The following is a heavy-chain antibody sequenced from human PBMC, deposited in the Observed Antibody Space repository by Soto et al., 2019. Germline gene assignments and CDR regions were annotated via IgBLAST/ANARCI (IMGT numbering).Heavy chain of an antibody. V-gene: IGHV3-33*01. CDR3: ARDQWNRIWFGEGYYGMDV. D-gene: IGHD3-10*01. CDR1: GFTFSSYG. Sequence: QVQLVESGGGVVQPGRSLRLSCAASGFTFSSYGMHWVRQAPGKGLEWVAVIWYDGSNKYYADSVKGRFTISRDNSKNTLYLQMNSLRAEDTAVYYCARDQWNRIWFGEGYYGMDVWGQGTTVTVSS. J-gene: IGHJ6*02. CDR2: IWYDGSNK.